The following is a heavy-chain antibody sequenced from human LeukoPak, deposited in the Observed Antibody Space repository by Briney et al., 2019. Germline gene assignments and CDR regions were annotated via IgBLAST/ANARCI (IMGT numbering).Heavy chain of an antibody. V-gene: IGHV3-30*02. CDR1: GFTFSSYG. Sequence: PGGSLRLSCAASGFTFSSYGMHWVRQAPGKGLEWVAFIRYDGSNKYYVDSVKGRFTISRDNSKNTLYLQMNSLRAEDTAVYYCAKDLYDFWSGYYTGGFDYWGQGTLVTVSS. CDR2: IRYDGSNK. J-gene: IGHJ4*02. D-gene: IGHD3-3*01. CDR3: AKDLYDFWSGYYTGGFDY.